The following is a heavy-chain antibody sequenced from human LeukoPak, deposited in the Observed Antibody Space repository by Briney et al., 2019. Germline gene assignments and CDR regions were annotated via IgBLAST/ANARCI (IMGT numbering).Heavy chain of an antibody. J-gene: IGHJ6*03. V-gene: IGHV1-69*05. CDR3: ARGIVVVPAAMGDYYYYYMDV. D-gene: IGHD2-2*01. Sequence: SVKVSCKASGYTFTDYFMHWVRQAPGQGLEWMGGIIPIFGTANYAQKFQGRVTITTDESTSTAYMEPSSLRSEDTAVYYCARGIVVVPAAMGDYYYYYMDVWGKGTTVTVSS. CDR2: IIPIFGTA. CDR1: GYTFTDYF.